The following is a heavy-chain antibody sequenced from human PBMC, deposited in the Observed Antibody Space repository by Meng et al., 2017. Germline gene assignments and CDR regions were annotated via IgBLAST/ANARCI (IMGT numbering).Heavy chain of an antibody. J-gene: IGHJ4*02. CDR1: GGSISSGGYY. V-gene: IGHV4-31*01. Sequence: QVQLQESGPGLVKPSQTLSLTCTVSGGSISSGGYYWSWIRQHPGKGLEWIGYIYYSGSTYYNPSLKSLVTISVDTSKNQFSLKLSSVTAADTAVYYCARGNYGDYLYYFDYWGQGTLVTVSS. CDR3: ARGNYGDYLYYFDY. D-gene: IGHD4-17*01. CDR2: IYYSGST.